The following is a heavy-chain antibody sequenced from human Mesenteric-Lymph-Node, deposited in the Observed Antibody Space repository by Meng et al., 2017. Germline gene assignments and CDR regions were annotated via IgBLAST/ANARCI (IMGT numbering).Heavy chain of an antibody. Sequence: ASVKVSCKASGYTFTSYGISWVRQAPGQGLEWMGWISAYNGNTNYAQKFQGRVTMTTDTSTSTAYMELSSLRSDDTAVYYCARAYCGGDCSPYYYYCRMDVWGQGTTVTVSS. CDR2: ISAYNGNT. V-gene: IGHV1-18*01. CDR1: GYTFTSYG. CDR3: ARAYCGGDCSPYYYYCRMDV. J-gene: IGHJ6*02. D-gene: IGHD2-21*02.